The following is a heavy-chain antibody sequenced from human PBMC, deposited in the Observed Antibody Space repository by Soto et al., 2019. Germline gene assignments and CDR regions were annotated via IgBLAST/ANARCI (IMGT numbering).Heavy chain of an antibody. CDR2: ISGSGGST. CDR1: GFTFSSYA. V-gene: IGHV3-23*01. Sequence: PGGSLRLSCAASGFTFSSYAMSWVRQAPGKGLEWVSAISGSGGSTYYADSVKGRFTISRDNAKNSLYLQMNSLRAEDTAVYYCARVAYGYCSGGTCYWARTPGYSGMDVWGQGTKVTVSS. D-gene: IGHD2-15*01. J-gene: IGHJ6*02. CDR3: ARVAYGYCSGGTCYWARTPGYSGMDV.